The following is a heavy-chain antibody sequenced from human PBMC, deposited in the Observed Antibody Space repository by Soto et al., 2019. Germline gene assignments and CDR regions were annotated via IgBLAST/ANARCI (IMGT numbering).Heavy chain of an antibody. D-gene: IGHD3-22*01. Sequence: GGSLRLSCAASGSTFSNYAMSWFRQAPGKGLEWVSAISGSAINTYYADSVRGRFTISRDNSKNTLYLQMNHLRAEDTAVYSCAKGQGYYYDASGYTFDYWGQGTLVTVSS. V-gene: IGHV3-23*01. CDR3: AKGQGYYYDASGYTFDY. J-gene: IGHJ4*02. CDR2: ISGSAINT. CDR1: GSTFSNYA.